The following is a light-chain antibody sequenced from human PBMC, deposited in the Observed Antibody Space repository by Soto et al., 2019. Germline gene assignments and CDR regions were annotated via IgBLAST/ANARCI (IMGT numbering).Light chain of an antibody. CDR2: DVT. CDR3: SSYTSSSTL. Sequence: QSALTQPASVSGSPGQSITISCTGTSSDVGAYSYVSWYQQHPGKAPKLIIYDVTYRPAGVSNRFSGSKSGNTASLTISGLQGEDEADYYCSSYTSSSTLFGGGTKLTVL. J-gene: IGLJ2*01. V-gene: IGLV2-14*03. CDR1: SSDVGAYSY.